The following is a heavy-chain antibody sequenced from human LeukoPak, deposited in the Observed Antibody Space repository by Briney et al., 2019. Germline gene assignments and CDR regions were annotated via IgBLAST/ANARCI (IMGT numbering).Heavy chain of an antibody. CDR1: GFTFSGYY. J-gene: IGHJ4*02. CDR3: ARDKHYYDSSGYYYVGGFDY. D-gene: IGHD3-22*01. V-gene: IGHV3-11*01. Sequence: PGGSLRLSCAASGFTFSGYYMNWIRQAPGKGLEWVSYISSSGSSIYYADSVKGRFTISRDNAKNSLYLQMNSLRAEDTAVYYCARDKHYYDSSGYYYVGGFDYWGQGTLVTVSS. CDR2: ISSSGSSI.